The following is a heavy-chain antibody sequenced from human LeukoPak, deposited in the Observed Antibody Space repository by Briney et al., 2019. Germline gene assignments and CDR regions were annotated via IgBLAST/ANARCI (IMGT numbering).Heavy chain of an antibody. CDR2: IWYDGSNK. V-gene: IGHV3-33*01. Sequence: PGGSLRLSCAASGFTFSSYGMHWVRQAPGKGLEWVAVIWYDGSNKYYADSVKGRFTISRDNSKNTLYLQMNSLRAEDTAAYYCARGKDYGDLDYWGQGTLVIVSS. J-gene: IGHJ4*02. D-gene: IGHD4-17*01. CDR1: GFTFSSYG. CDR3: ARGKDYGDLDY.